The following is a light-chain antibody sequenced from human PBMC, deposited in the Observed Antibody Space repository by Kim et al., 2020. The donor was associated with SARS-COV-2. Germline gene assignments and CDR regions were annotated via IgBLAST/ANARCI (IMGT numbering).Light chain of an antibody. CDR1: SSNIGAGYD. J-gene: IGLJ3*02. Sequence: VTTSGTGSSSNIGAGYDVHWYQQLPGTAPKLLIYDNNNRPSGVPDRFSGSKSATSASLAITGLQAEDEADYYCQSYDSGLSGSGVFGGGTQLTVL. CDR3: QSYDSGLSGSGV. CDR2: DNN. V-gene: IGLV1-40*01.